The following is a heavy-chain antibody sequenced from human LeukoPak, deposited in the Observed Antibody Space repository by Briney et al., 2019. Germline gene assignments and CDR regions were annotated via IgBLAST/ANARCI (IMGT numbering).Heavy chain of an antibody. CDR1: GFTFSSYT. V-gene: IGHV3-23*01. CDR3: AKGSYYDSSGSFYFDY. J-gene: IGHJ4*02. CDR2: ISGSGDNT. Sequence: GGSLRLSCAASGFTFSSYTMSWVRQAPGKGLEWVSGISGSGDNTYYADSVKGRFTISRDNSKNTLYVQVNSLGTEDTAAYYCAKGSYYDSSGSFYFDYWGQGTLVTVPS. D-gene: IGHD3-22*01.